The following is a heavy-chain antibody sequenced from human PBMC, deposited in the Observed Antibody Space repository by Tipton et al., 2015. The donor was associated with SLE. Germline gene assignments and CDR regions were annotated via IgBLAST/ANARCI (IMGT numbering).Heavy chain of an antibody. V-gene: IGHV3-74*01. CDR2: INSDGSST. Sequence: QLVQSGGGLVKPGGSLRLSCAASGFTFSSYWMHWVRQAPGKGLVWVSRINSDGSSTSYADSVKGRFTISRDNSKNTLYLQMNSLRAEDTAVYYCAKDGVRGYSYGTWVDYWGQGTLVTVSS. J-gene: IGHJ4*02. CDR1: GFTFSSYW. CDR3: AKDGVRGYSYGTWVDY. D-gene: IGHD5-18*01.